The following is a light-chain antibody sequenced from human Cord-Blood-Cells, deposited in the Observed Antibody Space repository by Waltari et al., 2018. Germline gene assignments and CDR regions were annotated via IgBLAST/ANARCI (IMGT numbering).Light chain of an antibody. J-gene: IGKJ2*01. CDR3: QQYNNWPPYT. Sequence: EIVMTQSPATLSVSPGQSATLSCRARQSVSSNLAWYQQKPGQAPRLLIYGASTRATGIPARFSGSGSGTEFTLTNSSLQSEDFAVYYCQQYNNWPPYTFGQGTKLEIK. CDR2: GAS. V-gene: IGKV3-15*01. CDR1: QSVSSN.